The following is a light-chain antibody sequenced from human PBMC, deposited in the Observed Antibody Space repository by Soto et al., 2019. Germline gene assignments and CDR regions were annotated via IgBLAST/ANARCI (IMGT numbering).Light chain of an antibody. J-gene: IGLJ2*01. CDR1: INDIGSYNY. V-gene: IGLV2-14*03. CDR3: SSSAGTSTI. Sequence: QSVLTQPASVSGPPGQSITISCTGTINDIGSYNYVSWYQQHPGRAPQLIIYDVSYRPSGVSDRFSGSKSGNTASLTISGLRAEDEADYYCSSSAGTSTIFGGGTKLTVL. CDR2: DVS.